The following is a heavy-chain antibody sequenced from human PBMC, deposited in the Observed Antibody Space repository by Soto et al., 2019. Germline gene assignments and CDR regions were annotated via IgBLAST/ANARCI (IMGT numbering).Heavy chain of an antibody. Sequence: QVQLVESGGGVVQPGRSLRLSCAASGFTFSSYGMHWVRQAPGKGLEWVAVIWYDGSNKYYADSVKGRFTISRDNSKNTLYLQMNSLRAEDTAVYYCARDGGSGSYDYWGQGTPVTVSS. D-gene: IGHD3-10*01. V-gene: IGHV3-33*01. CDR1: GFTFSSYG. CDR3: ARDGGSGSYDY. CDR2: IWYDGSNK. J-gene: IGHJ4*02.